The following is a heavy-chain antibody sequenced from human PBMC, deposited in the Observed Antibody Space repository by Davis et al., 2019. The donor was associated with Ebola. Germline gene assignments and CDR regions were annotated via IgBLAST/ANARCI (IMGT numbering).Heavy chain of an antibody. D-gene: IGHD6-13*01. CDR3: ASERVVTIAAAGTPYYYGMDV. CDR1: GYTFTSYY. V-gene: IGHV1-46*03. J-gene: IGHJ6*02. Sequence: ASVKVSCKASGYTFTSYYMHWVRQAPGQGLEWMGIINPSGGSTSYAQKFKGRVTMTRDTSTSTVYMELSSLRSEDTAVYYCASERVVTIAAAGTPYYYGMDVWGQGTTVTVSS. CDR2: INPSGGST.